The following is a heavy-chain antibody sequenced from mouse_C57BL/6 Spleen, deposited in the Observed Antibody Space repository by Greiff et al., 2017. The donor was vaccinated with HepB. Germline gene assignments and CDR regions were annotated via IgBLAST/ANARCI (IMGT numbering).Heavy chain of an antibody. CDR1: GYAFTNYL. D-gene: IGHD1-1*01. CDR3: ARSPIYYYGSSCDY. V-gene: IGHV1-54*01. CDR2: INPGSGGT. J-gene: IGHJ2*01. Sequence: VQLQQSGAELVRPGTSVKVSCKASGYAFTNYLIEWVKQRPGQGLEWIGVINPGSGGTNYNEKFKGKATLTADKSSSTAYMQLSSLTSEDSAVYFCARSPIYYYGSSCDYWGQGTTLTVSS.